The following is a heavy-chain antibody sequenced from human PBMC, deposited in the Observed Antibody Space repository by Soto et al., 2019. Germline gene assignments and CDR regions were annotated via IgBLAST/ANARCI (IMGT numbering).Heavy chain of an antibody. D-gene: IGHD5-12*01. V-gene: IGHV3-30*18. CDR3: AKDLEKVATIFSYYYYYYGMDV. J-gene: IGHJ6*02. CDR2: ISYDGSNK. Sequence: GGSLRLSCAASGFTFSSYGMHWVRQAPGKGLEWVAVISYDGSNKYYADSVKGRFTISRDNSKNTLYLQMNSLRAEDTAVYYCAKDLEKVATIFSYYYYYYGMDVWGQGTTVTVSS. CDR1: GFTFSSYG.